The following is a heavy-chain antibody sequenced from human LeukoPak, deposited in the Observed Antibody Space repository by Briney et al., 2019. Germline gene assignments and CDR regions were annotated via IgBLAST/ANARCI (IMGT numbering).Heavy chain of an antibody. CDR2: IYHSGST. D-gene: IGHD3-22*01. V-gene: IGHV4-30-2*01. J-gene: IGHJ6*02. CDR3: AKGTNYYDSSGYYPYYYGMDV. Sequence: PSETLSLTCAVSGGSISSGGYSWSWIRQPPGKGLEWIGYIYHSGSTYYNPSLKSRVTISVDRSKNQFSLKLSSVTAADTAVYYCAKGTNYYDSSGYYPYYYGMDVWGQGTTVTVSS. CDR1: GGSISSGGYS.